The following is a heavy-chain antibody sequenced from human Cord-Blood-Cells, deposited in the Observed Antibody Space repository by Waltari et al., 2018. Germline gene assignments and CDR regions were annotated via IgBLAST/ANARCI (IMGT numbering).Heavy chain of an antibody. V-gene: IGHV3-13*01. Sequence: EVQLVESGGGLVQPGGSLRLSCAASGFTFSSYDMHWVRQATGKDLYWVSAIGTAVDTYYPGSVKGRFTISRENAKNSLYLQMNSLRAGDTAVYYCARGLAGTTDYWGQGTLVTVSS. D-gene: IGHD1-7*01. CDR2: IGTAVDT. J-gene: IGHJ4*02. CDR3: ARGLAGTTDY. CDR1: GFTFSSYD.